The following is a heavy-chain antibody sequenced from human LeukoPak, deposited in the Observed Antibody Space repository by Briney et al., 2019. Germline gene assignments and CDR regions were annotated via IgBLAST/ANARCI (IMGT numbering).Heavy chain of an antibody. J-gene: IGHJ4*02. Sequence: GGSLRLSCAASGFTFSSYSMNWVRQAPGKGLEWVSSITRSSIYMYYADSVKGRFTISRDNAKNSLYLQMNSLRAEDTAVYYCARDSGSYSGLETELEYWGQGTLVTVSS. D-gene: IGHD1-26*01. CDR2: ITRSSIYM. CDR3: ARDSGSYSGLETELEY. V-gene: IGHV3-21*01. CDR1: GFTFSSYS.